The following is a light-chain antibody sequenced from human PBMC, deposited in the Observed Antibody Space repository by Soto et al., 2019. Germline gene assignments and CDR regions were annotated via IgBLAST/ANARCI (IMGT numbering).Light chain of an antibody. CDR2: GAS. Sequence: EIVLTQSPGTLSLSPGERATLSCRASQSVSSSYLAWYQQKPGQAPRLLIYGASSRATGIPDRFSGSGSGTAFTLTISRLEPGDFAVYYCQQYGSSPYTFGQGTKLEIK. V-gene: IGKV3-20*01. CDR3: QQYGSSPYT. CDR1: QSVSSSY. J-gene: IGKJ2*01.